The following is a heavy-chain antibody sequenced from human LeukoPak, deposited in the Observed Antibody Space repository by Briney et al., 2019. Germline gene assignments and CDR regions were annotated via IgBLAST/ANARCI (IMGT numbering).Heavy chain of an antibody. CDR3: ARHAGGGWRSAEDY. J-gene: IGHJ4*02. CDR2: IYPGDSDT. V-gene: IGHV5-51*01. Sequence: GASLQISCKGSGYIFTSYWIGWARPLPGKGLEWMGIIYPGDSDTRYSPSFQGQVTISADKSISTAYLQWSSLKASDTAMYYCARHAGGGWRSAEDYWGQGTLVTVSS. CDR1: GYIFTSYW. D-gene: IGHD6-19*01.